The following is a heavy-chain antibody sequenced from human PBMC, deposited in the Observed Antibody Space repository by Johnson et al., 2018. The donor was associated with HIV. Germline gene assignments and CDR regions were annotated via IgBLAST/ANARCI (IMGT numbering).Heavy chain of an antibody. CDR3: AREGNYYDSSSHAFDI. CDR1: GFSFSSYA. V-gene: IGHV3-30-3*01. J-gene: IGHJ3*02. D-gene: IGHD3-22*01. Sequence: QVQLVESGGGVVQPGRSLRLSCAASGFSFSSYAMHWVRQAPAKGLEWVAVISYDGSNKYYADSVKGRFTISRDNSKNTLYLQMNGLRAEDTAVYYCAREGNYYDSSSHAFDIWGQGTMVTVSS. CDR2: ISYDGSNK.